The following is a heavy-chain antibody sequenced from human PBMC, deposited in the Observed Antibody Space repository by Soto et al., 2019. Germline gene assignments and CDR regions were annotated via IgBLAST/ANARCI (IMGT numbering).Heavy chain of an antibody. J-gene: IGHJ5*02. CDR2: INAGNGNT. D-gene: IGHD6-19*01. V-gene: IGHV1-3*01. Sequence: ASVKVSCKASGYTFTSYAMHWVRQAPGQRREWMGWINAGNGNTKYSQKFQGRVTITRDTSASTAYMELSSLRSEDTAVYYCARDKGSFKLTPNWFDPWGQGTLVTVSS. CDR1: GYTFTSYA. CDR3: ARDKGSFKLTPNWFDP.